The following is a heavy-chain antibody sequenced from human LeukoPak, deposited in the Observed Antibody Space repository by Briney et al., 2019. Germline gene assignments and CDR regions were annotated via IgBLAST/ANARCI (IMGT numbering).Heavy chain of an antibody. J-gene: IGHJ5*02. D-gene: IGHD1-1*01. V-gene: IGHV1-18*04. CDR3: ARDQLSRGVWFDP. Sequence: GASVKVSCKASGYTFTGYYMHWVRQAPGQGLECMGWISGYTGDTKYAQKLQGRVTMTTDTSTSTAYMELRSLRSDDTAVYYCARDQLSRGVWFDPWGQGTLVTVSS. CDR1: GYTFTGYY. CDR2: ISGYTGDT.